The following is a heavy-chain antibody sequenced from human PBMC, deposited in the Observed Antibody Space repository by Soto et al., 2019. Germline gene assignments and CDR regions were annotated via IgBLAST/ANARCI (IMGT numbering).Heavy chain of an antibody. Sequence: GGSLRLSCAASGFTFSSYAMSWVRQAPGKGLEWVSAISGSGGSTYYADSVKGRFTISRDNSKDTLYLQMNSLRAEDTAVYYCAKGALAVAGTVDWFDPWGQGTLVTVSS. CDR2: ISGSGGST. CDR1: GFTFSSYA. CDR3: AKGALAVAGTVDWFDP. V-gene: IGHV3-23*01. J-gene: IGHJ5*02. D-gene: IGHD6-19*01.